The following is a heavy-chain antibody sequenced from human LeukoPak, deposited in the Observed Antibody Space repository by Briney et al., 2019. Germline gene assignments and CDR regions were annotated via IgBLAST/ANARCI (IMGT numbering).Heavy chain of an antibody. CDR2: INKDGGGI. CDR3: AGGSSMDV. Sequence: QPGGSLRLFCAVSGFPFSNSWMYWVRQAPGKGLEGVANINKDGGGISYVDSVKGRFIISRDNARNSLYLQMNSLRVEDTAVYFCAGGSSMDVWGKGTAVTVSS. CDR1: GFPFSNSW. V-gene: IGHV3-7*03. J-gene: IGHJ6*04. D-gene: IGHD1-26*01.